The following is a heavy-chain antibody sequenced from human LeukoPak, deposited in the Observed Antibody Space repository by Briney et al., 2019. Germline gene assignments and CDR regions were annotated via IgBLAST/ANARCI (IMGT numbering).Heavy chain of an antibody. CDR3: ARDFARIVGATNFDY. Sequence: ASVKVSCKASGYTFTSYHMHWVRQAPGQGLEWMGLINLSGGSTTYAQRFQGRVTLTRDTSTSTVYMELSSLRSEDTAVYYRARDFARIVGATNFDYWGQGTLVTVSS. J-gene: IGHJ4*02. CDR2: INLSGGST. D-gene: IGHD1-26*01. CDR1: GYTFTSYH. V-gene: IGHV1-46*01.